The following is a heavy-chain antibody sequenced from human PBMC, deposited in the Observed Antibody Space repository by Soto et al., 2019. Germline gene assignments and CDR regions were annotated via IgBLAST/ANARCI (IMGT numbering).Heavy chain of an antibody. J-gene: IGHJ6*02. V-gene: IGHV1-69*14. CDR2: IIPIFGTA. CDR3: ARPNCSGGSCYSRYYYGMDV. D-gene: IGHD2-15*01. Sequence: QVQLVQSGAEVKKPGSSVKVSCKASGGTFSSYAISWVRQAPGQELEWMGGIIPIFGTANYAQKFQGRVTITADKSTSTAYLGLSSLRSEDTAVYYCARPNCSGGSCYSRYYYGMDVWGHGTTVTVSS. CDR1: GGTFSSYA.